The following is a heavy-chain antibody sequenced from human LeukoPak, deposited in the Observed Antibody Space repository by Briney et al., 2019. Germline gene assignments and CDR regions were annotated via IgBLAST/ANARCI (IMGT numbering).Heavy chain of an antibody. V-gene: IGHV3-21*01. CDR2: ISSSSSYI. Sequence: PGGSLRLSCAASGFTFSSYSMNWVRQAPGKGLEWVSSISSSSSYIYYADSVKGRFTISRDNAKNSLYLQMNSLRAEDTAVYYCARQRITMVRGVIPHAFDIWGQGTMVTVSS. J-gene: IGHJ3*02. CDR1: GFTFSSYS. D-gene: IGHD3-10*01. CDR3: ARQRITMVRGVIPHAFDI.